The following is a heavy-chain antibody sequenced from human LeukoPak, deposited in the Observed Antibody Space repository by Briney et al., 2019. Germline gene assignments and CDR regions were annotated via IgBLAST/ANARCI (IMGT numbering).Heavy chain of an antibody. CDR1: GESFSGYY. D-gene: IGHD3-3*01. Sequence: PSETLSLTCAVYGESFSGYYWGWIRQPPGKGLEWIGSIYYSGSTYYNPSLKSRVTISVDTSKNQFSLKLSSVTAADTAVYYCARVPQQNYDFWSGNYYYYYMDVWGKGTTVTVSS. CDR2: IYYSGST. J-gene: IGHJ6*03. V-gene: IGHV4-34*01. CDR3: ARVPQQNYDFWSGNYYYYYMDV.